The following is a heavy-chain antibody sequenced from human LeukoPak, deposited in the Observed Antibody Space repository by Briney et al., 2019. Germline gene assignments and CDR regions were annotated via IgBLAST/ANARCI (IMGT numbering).Heavy chain of an antibody. CDR3: ARGEMATDTLFDY. D-gene: IGHD5-24*01. Sequence: PSETLSLTCAVYGGSFSGYYWGWIRQPPGKGLEWIGSIYHSGSTYYNPSLKSRVTISVDASKNQFSLKLSSVTAADTAVYYCARGEMATDTLFDYWGQGTLVTVSS. CDR1: GGSFSGYY. CDR2: IYHSGST. V-gene: IGHV4-38-2*01. J-gene: IGHJ4*02.